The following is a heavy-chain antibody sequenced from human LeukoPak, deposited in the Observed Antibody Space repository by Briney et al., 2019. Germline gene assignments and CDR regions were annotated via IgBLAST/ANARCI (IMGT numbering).Heavy chain of an antibody. CDR3: ASPPGKLSDFWGGQGAFDI. V-gene: IGHV1-69*01. J-gene: IGHJ3*02. CDR2: IIPIFGTA. CDR1: GGTFSSYA. D-gene: IGHD3-3*01. Sequence: ASVKVSCKASGGTFSSYAISWVRQAPGQGLEWMGGIIPIFGTANYAQKFQGRVTITADESTSTAYMELSSLRSEDTAVYYCASPPGKLSDFWGGQGAFDIWGQGTMVTVSS.